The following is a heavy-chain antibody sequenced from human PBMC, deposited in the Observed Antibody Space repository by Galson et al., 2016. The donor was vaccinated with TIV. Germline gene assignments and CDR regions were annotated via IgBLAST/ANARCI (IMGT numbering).Heavy chain of an antibody. CDR2: ISTSSSFI. Sequence: SLRLSCAASGLPFSSYNMNWVSSISTSSSFIYYADSVKGRFTISRDNAKNSLYLQMSSLRAEDTAVYYCARDPPLEYYYGSGSYPYWGQGTLVTVSS. J-gene: IGHJ4*02. D-gene: IGHD3-10*01. V-gene: IGHV3-21*04. CDR1: GLPFSSYN. CDR3: ARDPPLEYYYGSGSYPY.